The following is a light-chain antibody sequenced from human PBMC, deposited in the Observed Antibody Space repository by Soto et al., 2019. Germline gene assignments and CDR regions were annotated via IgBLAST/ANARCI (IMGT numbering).Light chain of an antibody. J-gene: IGKJ1*01. CDR2: DAS. CDR3: QQYNSYWT. CDR1: QSISGW. Sequence: DIQMTQSPSTLSASVGDRVTITCRASQSISGWLAWYQQKPGKAPKLLIYDASSLESGVPSRFIGSGAGTEFTLTISSLQPDDFATYYCQQYNSYWTFGQGTKVE. V-gene: IGKV1-5*01.